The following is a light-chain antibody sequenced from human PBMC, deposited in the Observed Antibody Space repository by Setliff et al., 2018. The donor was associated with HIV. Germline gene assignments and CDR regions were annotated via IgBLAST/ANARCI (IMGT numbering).Light chain of an antibody. V-gene: IGLV2-14*01. Sequence: QSALAQPASVSGSPGQSITISCTGASSDIGRYNYVSWYQQHPGKAPKLMIYEVSNRPSGVSNRFSGSKSGNTASLTTSGLQAEDEADYYCTSYSSITTLVFGGGTKVTVL. J-gene: IGLJ2*01. CDR3: TSYSSITTLV. CDR2: EVS. CDR1: SSDIGRYNY.